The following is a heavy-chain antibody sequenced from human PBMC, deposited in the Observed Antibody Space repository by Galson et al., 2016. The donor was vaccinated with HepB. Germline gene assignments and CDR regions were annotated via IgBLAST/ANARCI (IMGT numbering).Heavy chain of an antibody. CDR2: SYYTGST. CDR3: ARVARSGSAWYIFT. D-gene: IGHD6-19*01. J-gene: IGHJ4*02. Sequence: ETLFLTYTVSGDSVSSGHYYWSWIRQPPGKGLGWIGYSYYTGSTYYNPPLKSRITRSVDTSKNQFSLNLRSVTAADMAVYFCARVARSGSAWYIFTWGQGTLVTVSS. CDR1: GDSVSSGHYY. V-gene: IGHV4-61*01.